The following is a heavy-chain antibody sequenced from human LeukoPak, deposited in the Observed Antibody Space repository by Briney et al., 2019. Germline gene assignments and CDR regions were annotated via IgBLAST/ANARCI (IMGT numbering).Heavy chain of an antibody. V-gene: IGHV3-11*01. CDR1: GFSFSDYY. D-gene: IGHD3-22*01. CDR2: ISGSGSDL. CDR3: ARSIGYYYTMDV. J-gene: IGHJ6*02. Sequence: GGSLRLSCVACGFSFSDYYLSWIRQAPGRGLEWISYISGSGSDLYYADSVKGRFTISRDNANNSLYLQMNSLRAEDTAVYYCARSIGYYYTMDVWGQGTTVTVSS.